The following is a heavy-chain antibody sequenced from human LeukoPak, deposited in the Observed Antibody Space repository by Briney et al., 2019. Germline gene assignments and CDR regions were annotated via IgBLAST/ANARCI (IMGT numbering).Heavy chain of an antibody. J-gene: IGHJ6*02. Sequence: PGGSLRLSCAASGFTFSSYWMSWIRQAPGKGLEWVSYISSSGSTIYYADSVKGRFTISRDNAKNSLYLQMNSLRAEDTAVYYCARDLVPPTLDYYYYGMDVWGQGTTVTVSS. V-gene: IGHV3-11*01. D-gene: IGHD3-16*01. CDR1: GFTFSSYW. CDR2: ISSSGSTI. CDR3: ARDLVPPTLDYYYYGMDV.